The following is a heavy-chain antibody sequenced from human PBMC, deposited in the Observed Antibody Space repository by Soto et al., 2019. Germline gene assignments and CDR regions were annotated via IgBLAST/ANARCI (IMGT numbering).Heavy chain of an antibody. J-gene: IGHJ4*02. V-gene: IGHV4-61*01. Sequence: NPSETLSLTCTVSGGSVSSGSYYWSWIRQPPGKGLEWIGYIYYSRSTNYNPSLKSRVTISVDTSKNQFSLKLSSVTAADTAVYYCERDRGVGAAAGKYTDPSYFDYWGQGTLVTVSS. CDR2: IYYSRST. CDR3: ERDRGVGAAAGKYTDPSYFDY. D-gene: IGHD6-13*01. CDR1: GGSVSSGSYY.